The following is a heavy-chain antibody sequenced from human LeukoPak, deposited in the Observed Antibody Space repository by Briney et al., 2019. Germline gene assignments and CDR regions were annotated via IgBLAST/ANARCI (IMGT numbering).Heavy chain of an antibody. CDR2: IYYSGST. Sequence: SETLSLTCTVSGGSISSYYWSWIRQPPGKGLEWIGYIYYSGSTNYNPSLKSRVTISVDTSKNQFSLKLSSVTAADTAVYYCARGLTIRGGGRNYLDYWGQGTLVTVSS. V-gene: IGHV4-59*08. J-gene: IGHJ4*02. CDR1: GGSISSYY. CDR3: ARGLTIRGGGRNYLDY. D-gene: IGHD3-16*01.